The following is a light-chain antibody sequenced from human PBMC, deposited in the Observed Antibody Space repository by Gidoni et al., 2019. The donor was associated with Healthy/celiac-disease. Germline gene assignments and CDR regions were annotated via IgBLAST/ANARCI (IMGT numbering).Light chain of an antibody. CDR3: QQSYSTPRLT. CDR2: AAS. V-gene: IGKV1-39*01. CDR1: QSISSY. Sequence: DIQMTQSPSSLSASVGDRVTITCRASQSISSYLNWYQQKPGKAPKLLIYAASSLQSGVPSRFSGSGSGTDFTLTISSLQPEDFATYYCQQSYSTPRLTFXGXTKVEI. J-gene: IGKJ4*01.